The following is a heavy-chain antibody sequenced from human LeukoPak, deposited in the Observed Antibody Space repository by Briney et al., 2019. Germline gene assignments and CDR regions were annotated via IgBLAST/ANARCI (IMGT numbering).Heavy chain of an antibody. CDR1: GGSFSGYY. CDR3: ARGPTTHYNFLTGYYYFDY. D-gene: IGHD3-9*01. Sequence: SETLSLTCAVYGGSFSGYYWTWIRQPPGKGLEWMGEINHSGGTNYNPSLKSRVTISIDTSKNHFSLGLSSVTAADTAIYYCARGPTTHYNFLTGYYYFDYWGQGTLVTVSS. J-gene: IGHJ4*02. V-gene: IGHV4-34*01. CDR2: INHSGGT.